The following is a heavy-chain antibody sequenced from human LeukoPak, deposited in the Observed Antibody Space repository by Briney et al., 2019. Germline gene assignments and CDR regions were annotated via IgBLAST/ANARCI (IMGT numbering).Heavy chain of an antibody. D-gene: IGHD6-6*01. V-gene: IGHV3-7*01. CDR2: IKQDGSEE. CDR1: GFTFSTYW. J-gene: IGHJ4*02. Sequence: GGSLRLSCAASGFTFSTYWMSWVRQAPGKGLEWVANIKQDGSEEYYVDSVKGRFTTSRDNAKNSLYLQMNSLGAEDTAVYYCARRRGSSSSFFFDYWGQGTLVTVSS. CDR3: ARRRGSSSSFFFDY.